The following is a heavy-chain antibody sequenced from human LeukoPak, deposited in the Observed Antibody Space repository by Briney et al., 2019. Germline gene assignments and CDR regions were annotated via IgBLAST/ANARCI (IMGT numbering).Heavy chain of an antibody. J-gene: IGHJ6*02. CDR2: IYPGDSDT. CDR1: GYSFTSYW. CDR3: AGSGPAYYYGMDV. D-gene: IGHD5-12*01. Sequence: GASLKISCKGSGYSFTSYWIGWVRQMPGKGLEWMGIIYPGDSDTRYSPSFQGQVTISADKSISTAYLQWSSLKASDTAMYYCAGSGPAYYYGMDVWGQGTTVTVSS. V-gene: IGHV5-51*01.